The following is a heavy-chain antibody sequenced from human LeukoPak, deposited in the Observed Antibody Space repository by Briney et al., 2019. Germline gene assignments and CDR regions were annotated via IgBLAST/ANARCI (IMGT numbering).Heavy chain of an antibody. Sequence: PGGSLRLSCAASGFTFSSYSMNWVRQAPGKGLEWVSSITSSSSYIYYADSVKGRFTISRDNAKNSLYLQMNSLRAEDTAVYYCARAWQQLDDYWGQGPLVTVSS. D-gene: IGHD6-13*01. CDR1: GFTFSSYS. CDR2: ITSSSSYI. CDR3: ARAWQQLDDY. J-gene: IGHJ4*02. V-gene: IGHV3-21*01.